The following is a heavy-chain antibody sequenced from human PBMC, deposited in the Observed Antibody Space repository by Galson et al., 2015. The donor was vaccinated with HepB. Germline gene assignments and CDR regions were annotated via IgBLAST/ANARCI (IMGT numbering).Heavy chain of an antibody. D-gene: IGHD2-2*01. CDR2: IIPIFGTA. CDR1: GGTFSSYA. V-gene: IGHV1-69*13. CDR3: ARDTRDCSSTSCYVGMYYYYYMDV. Sequence: SVKVSCKASGGTFSSYAISWVRQAPGQGLEWMGGIIPIFGTANYAQKFQGRVTITADESTSTAYMELSSLRSEDTAVYYCARDTRDCSSTSCYVGMYYYYYMDVWGKGTTVTVSS. J-gene: IGHJ6*03.